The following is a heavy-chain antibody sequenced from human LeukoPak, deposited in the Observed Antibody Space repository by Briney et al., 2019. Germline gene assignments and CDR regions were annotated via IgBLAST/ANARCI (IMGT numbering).Heavy chain of an antibody. V-gene: IGHV5-51*01. CDR1: GYTFTIYW. CDR2: IYPGDSDT. CDR3: ARVDTVTSRGGH. D-gene: IGHD4-17*01. Sequence: GESLKISCKTSGYTFTIYWIGWVRQIPGKGLEWMGIIYPGDSDTRYSPSFQGQVTISADKSISTAYLQWSSLKASDTAMYFCARVDTVTSRGGHWGQGTLVTVSS. J-gene: IGHJ4*02.